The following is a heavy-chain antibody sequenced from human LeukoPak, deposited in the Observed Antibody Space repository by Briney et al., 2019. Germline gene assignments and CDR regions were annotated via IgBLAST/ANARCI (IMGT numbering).Heavy chain of an antibody. CDR2: MNPNSGDT. CDR3: ARGGGYFDGSGYHWIFDY. V-gene: IGHV1-8*01. J-gene: IGHJ4*02. Sequence: GASVKVSCKASGYTFTNYDINWVRQAPGQGLEWMGWMNPNSGDTGYAQRFQGRVTMTRNTSITTAYMELSSLRSEATAVYYWARGGGYFDGSGYHWIFDYWGQGALVTVSS. CDR1: GYTFTNYD. D-gene: IGHD3-22*01.